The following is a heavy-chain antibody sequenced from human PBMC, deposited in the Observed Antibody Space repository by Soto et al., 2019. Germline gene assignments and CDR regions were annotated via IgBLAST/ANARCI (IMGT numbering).Heavy chain of an antibody. CDR1: GFTFSSYD. CDR3: ARELYYYDSSGYFWAFDI. D-gene: IGHD3-22*01. CDR2: IGTAGDT. V-gene: IGHV3-13*01. Sequence: GGSLRLSCAASGFTFSSYDMHWVRQATGKGLEWVSAIGTAGDTYYPGSVKGRFTISRENAKNSLYLQMNSLRAEDTAVYYCARELYYYDSSGYFWAFDIWGQGTMVTVSS. J-gene: IGHJ3*02.